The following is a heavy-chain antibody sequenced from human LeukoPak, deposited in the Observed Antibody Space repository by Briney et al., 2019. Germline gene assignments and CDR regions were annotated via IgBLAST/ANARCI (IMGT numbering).Heavy chain of an antibody. CDR3: AKDMRMASFEH. Sequence: GGSLRLSCAASGFTFSVYGMNWVRQSPGRGLEWVSGIGGSGDRTYYADSVKGRFSISRDNSKNTLYLQINSLRVEDTAVYYCAKDMRMASFEHWGRGTQVTVSS. V-gene: IGHV3-23*01. D-gene: IGHD5-24*01. J-gene: IGHJ4*02. CDR2: IGGSGDRT. CDR1: GFTFSVYG.